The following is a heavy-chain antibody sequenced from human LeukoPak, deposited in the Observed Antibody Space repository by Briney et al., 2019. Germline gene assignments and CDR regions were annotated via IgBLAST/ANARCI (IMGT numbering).Heavy chain of an antibody. CDR2: ITGSGGRI. J-gene: IGHJ4*02. D-gene: IGHD6-19*01. CDR3: AKDSGGIGWYFDY. Sequence: PGGSLRLSCAASGFTFTSYAMSWVRQVPGKGLEWVSAITGSGGRIYYADSVKGRFTISRDNSKNTLYLQMNSLRAEDTAVYYCAKDSGGIGWYFDYWGQGTLVTVS. V-gene: IGHV3-23*01. CDR1: GFTFTSYA.